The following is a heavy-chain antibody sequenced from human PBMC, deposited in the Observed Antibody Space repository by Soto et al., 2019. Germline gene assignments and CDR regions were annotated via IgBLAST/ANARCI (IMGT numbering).Heavy chain of an antibody. J-gene: IGHJ5*02. V-gene: IGHV3-23*01. D-gene: IGHD6-13*01. CDR2: ISGSGGST. CDR1: GFTFSSYA. CDR3: AKVGQGSSWYPAYNWFDP. Sequence: GGSLRLSCAASGFTFSSYAMSWVRQAPGKGLEWVSAISGSGGSTYYADSVKGRFTISRDNSKNTLYLQMNSLRAEDTAVYYCAKVGQGSSWYPAYNWFDPWGQGTLVTVSS.